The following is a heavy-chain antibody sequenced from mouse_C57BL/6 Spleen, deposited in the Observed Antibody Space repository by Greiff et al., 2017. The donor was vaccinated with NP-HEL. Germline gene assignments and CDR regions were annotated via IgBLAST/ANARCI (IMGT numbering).Heavy chain of an antibody. CDR1: GFTFSSYA. J-gene: IGHJ4*01. V-gene: IGHV5-9-1*02. CDR2: ISSGGDYI. Sequence: DVMLVESGEGLVKPGGSLKLSCAASGFTFSSYAMSWVRQTPEKRLEWVAYISSGGDYIYYADTGKGRFTISRDNARNTLYLQMSSLKSEDTAMYYCTRAEYYYGSSYYYAMDYWGQGTSVTVSS. D-gene: IGHD1-1*01. CDR3: TRAEYYYGSSYYYAMDY.